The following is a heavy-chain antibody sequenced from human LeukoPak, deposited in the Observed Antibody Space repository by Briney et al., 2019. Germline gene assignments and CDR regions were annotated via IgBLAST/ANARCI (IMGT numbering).Heavy chain of an antibody. D-gene: IGHD2-2*02. CDR2: MNPNSGNT. CDR3: ARDPLYCSSTSCYIS. CDR1: GYTFTSYD. V-gene: IGHV1-8*01. J-gene: IGHJ4*02. Sequence: ASVKVSCKASGYTFTSYDINWVRQATGQGLEWMGWMNPNSGNTGYAQKFQGRVTMTRDTSISTAYMELSRLRSDDTAVYYCARDPLYCSSTSCYISWGQGTLVTVSS.